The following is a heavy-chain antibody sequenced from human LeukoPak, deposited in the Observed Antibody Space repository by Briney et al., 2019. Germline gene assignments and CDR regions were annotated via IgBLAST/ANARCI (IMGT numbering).Heavy chain of an antibody. J-gene: IGHJ4*02. CDR2: VYYGRSP. CDR1: SVSISSYY. Sequence: NTSETLSLTCTVSSVSISSYYWAWIRQPPGKGLEWIGSVYYGRSPYFNPSLESRATISVDTSKNHFSLKMSSVTAADTAVYYCARSSGTGTFSYWGQGTLVTVPS. V-gene: IGHV4-39*02. CDR3: ARSSGTGTFSY. D-gene: IGHD6-25*01.